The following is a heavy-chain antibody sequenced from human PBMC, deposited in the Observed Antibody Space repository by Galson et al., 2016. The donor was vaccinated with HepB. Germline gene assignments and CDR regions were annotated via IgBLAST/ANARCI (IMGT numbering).Heavy chain of an antibody. J-gene: IGHJ5*02. Sequence: SVKVSCKASSNTSSIYSMHWVRQAPGQRLEWMGWINGGNSDTKYSQQFQGRVTFTRVTSASTAYLELSNLTSEDTAVYYCATTGYCSGGSCYRGWFDPWGQGTLVTVSS. V-gene: IGHV1-3*01. CDR3: ATTGYCSGGSCYRGWFDP. D-gene: IGHD2-15*01. CDR2: INGGNSDT. CDR1: SNTSSIYS.